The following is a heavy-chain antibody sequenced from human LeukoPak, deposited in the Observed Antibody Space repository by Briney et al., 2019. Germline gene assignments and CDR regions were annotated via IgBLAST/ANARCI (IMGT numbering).Heavy chain of an antibody. CDR1: GFTFSRHG. V-gene: IGHV3-23*01. CDR2: ISPSGDIK. Sequence: GGSLRLSCVASGFTFSRHGMNWVRQAPGKGLEWVSGISPSGDIKYYVGSVKGRFTVSRDNSKNTLYLQINSLRDEDTAVYYCAKDDAWLQYNDWGQGTLVTVSS. CDR3: AKDDAWLQYND. J-gene: IGHJ4*02. D-gene: IGHD5-24*01.